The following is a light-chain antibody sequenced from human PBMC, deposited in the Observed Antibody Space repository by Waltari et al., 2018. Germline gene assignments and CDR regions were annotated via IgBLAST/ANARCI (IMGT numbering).Light chain of an antibody. CDR1: QSVSSY. J-gene: IGKJ4*01. Sequence: EIVLTQSPATLSLSPGERATLACRASQSVSSYLVWYQQKPGQAPRLLIYDASNRATGIRARFSGSGSGTDFTLTISSLEPEDFAVYYCQQRSNWPPEVTFGGGTKVEIK. CDR3: QQRSNWPPEVT. CDR2: DAS. V-gene: IGKV3-11*01.